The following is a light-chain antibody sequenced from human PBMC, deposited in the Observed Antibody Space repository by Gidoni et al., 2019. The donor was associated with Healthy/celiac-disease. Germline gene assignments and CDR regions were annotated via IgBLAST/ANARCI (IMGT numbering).Light chain of an antibody. V-gene: IGKV3-15*01. CDR1: QSVSSN. J-gene: IGKJ2*04. CDR3: QQYNNWPPEGS. CDR2: GAS. Sequence: EIVMTQSPATLTVSPGERATLSCRASQSVSSNLAWYQQKPGQAPRLLIYGASTRATGIPARFSGSGSGTEFTLTISSLQSEDFAVDDCQQYNNWPPEGSFGQGTKLEIK.